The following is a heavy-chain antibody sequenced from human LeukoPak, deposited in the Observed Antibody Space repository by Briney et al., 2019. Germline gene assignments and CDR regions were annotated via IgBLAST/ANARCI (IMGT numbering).Heavy chain of an antibody. CDR3: ARYNTGSVDY. V-gene: IGHV3-33*01. J-gene: IGHJ4*02. D-gene: IGHD2-8*02. Sequence: GGSLRLSCAASGFTFSSYGMHWFRQAPGKGLEWVAVIWYDGSKKYYADSVKGRLTISRDNSKNTLYLQMDSLRAEDTAVYYCARYNTGSVDYWGQGTLVTVSS. CDR2: IWYDGSKK. CDR1: GFTFSSYG.